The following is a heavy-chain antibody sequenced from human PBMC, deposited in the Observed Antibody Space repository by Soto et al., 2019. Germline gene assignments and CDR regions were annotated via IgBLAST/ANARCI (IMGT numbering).Heavy chain of an antibody. CDR3: ARDPQVRFRSGYPDY. CDR1: GFTFSSYA. V-gene: IGHV3-30-3*01. D-gene: IGHD3-22*01. CDR2: ISYDGSNK. J-gene: IGHJ4*02. Sequence: QVQLVESGGGVVQPGRSLRLSCAASGFTFSSYAMHWVRQAPGKGLEWVAVISYDGSNKYYADSVKGRFTISRDNSKNTLYLQMNSLRAEDTAVYYCARDPQVRFRSGYPDYWGQGTLVTVSS.